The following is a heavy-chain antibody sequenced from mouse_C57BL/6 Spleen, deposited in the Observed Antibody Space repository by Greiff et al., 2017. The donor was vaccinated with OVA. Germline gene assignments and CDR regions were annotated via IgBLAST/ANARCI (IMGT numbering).Heavy chain of an antibody. D-gene: IGHD2-5*01. V-gene: IGHV1-50*01. J-gene: IGHJ2*01. CDR3: ARNSNYDY. CDR2: IDPSDSYT. Sequence: QVHVKQPGAELVKPGASVKLSCKASGYTFTSYWMQWVKQRPGQGLEWIGEIDPSDSYTNYNQKFKGKATLTVDTSSSTAYMQLSSLTSEDSAVYYCARNSNYDYWGKGTTLTVSS. CDR1: GYTFTSYW.